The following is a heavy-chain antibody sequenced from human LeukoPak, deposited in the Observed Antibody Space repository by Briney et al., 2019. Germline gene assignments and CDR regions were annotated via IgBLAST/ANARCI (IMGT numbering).Heavy chain of an antibody. CDR3: VRAYFSSSSCYFDY. D-gene: IGHD2-15*01. CDR2: IYYSGGT. V-gene: IGHV4-39*01. J-gene: IGHJ4*02. CDR1: GGSISSSGFY. Sequence: KTSETLSLTCTVSGGSISSSGFYWGWIRQPQGKGLEWIGTIYYSGGTYYNPSLKSRVTISVDTSKNQFSLKLSSVTAADTAVYFCVRAYFSSSSCYFDYRGQGTLVTVSS.